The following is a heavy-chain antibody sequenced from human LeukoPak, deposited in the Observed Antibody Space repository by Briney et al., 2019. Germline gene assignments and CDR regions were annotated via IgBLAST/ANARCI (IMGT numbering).Heavy chain of an antibody. CDR2: ISYDGSNK. V-gene: IGHV3-30*04. CDR3: AREDIVVVTALSD. D-gene: IGHD2-21*02. Sequence: GGSLRLSCAASGFTFSSYAMHWVRQAPGKGLEWVAVISYDGSNKYYADSVKGRFTISRDNSKNTLYLQMNSLRAEDTAVYYCAREDIVVVTALSDWGQGTLVTVSS. J-gene: IGHJ4*02. CDR1: GFTFSSYA.